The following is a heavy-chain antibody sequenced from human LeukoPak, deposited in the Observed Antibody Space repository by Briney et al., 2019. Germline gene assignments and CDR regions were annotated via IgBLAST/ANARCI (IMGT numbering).Heavy chain of an antibody. CDR2: IIPIFGTA. V-gene: IGHV1-69*13. CDR1: GGTFSSYA. D-gene: IGHD5-12*01. Sequence: SVKVSCKASGGTFSSYAISWVRQAPGQGLEWMGGIIPIFGTANYAQKFQGRVTITADESTSTAYMELSSLRSEDTAVYYCARSLYSGYDQSYYYYGMDVWGQGTTVTVSS. J-gene: IGHJ6*02. CDR3: ARSLYSGYDQSYYYYGMDV.